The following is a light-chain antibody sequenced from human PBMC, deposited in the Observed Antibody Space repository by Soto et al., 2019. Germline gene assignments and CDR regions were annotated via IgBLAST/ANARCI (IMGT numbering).Light chain of an antibody. CDR3: QQYNNWPPFT. J-gene: IGKJ3*01. CDR1: QSVSGN. CDR2: GAS. Sequence: EIVMTHSPATLSVSPGERATLSCRASQSVSGNLAWYQQKPGQAPRLLIYGASTRATGIPARFSGSGSGTEFTLTISSLQSEDFAVHYCQQYNNWPPFTCGPGTKVDIK. V-gene: IGKV3-15*01.